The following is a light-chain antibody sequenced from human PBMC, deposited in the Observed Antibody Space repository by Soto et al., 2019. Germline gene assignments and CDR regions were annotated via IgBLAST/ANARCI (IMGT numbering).Light chain of an antibody. Sequence: IQMTQSPSSLSASVGDRVTITCRASQDIRNELGWYQQKPGKAPKVLIYSASSLQSGVPSRFSGSGSGTDFTLTINSLQPEDFATYYCLQDHNYPRTFGQGTKVEIK. CDR3: LQDHNYPRT. CDR1: QDIRNE. J-gene: IGKJ1*01. CDR2: SAS. V-gene: IGKV1-6*01.